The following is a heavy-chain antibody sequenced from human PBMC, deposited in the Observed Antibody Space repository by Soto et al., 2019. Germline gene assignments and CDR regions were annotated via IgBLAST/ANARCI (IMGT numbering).Heavy chain of an antibody. D-gene: IGHD2-15*01. V-gene: IGHV3-30-3*01. CDR3: ARDPSAGEVADESYFDY. J-gene: IGHJ4*02. CDR2: ISYDGSNK. Sequence: PGGSLRLSCAASGFTFSSYSMHWVRQAPGKGLEWVALISYDGSNKYYVDSVKGRFTISRDNAKNSLYLQMNSLRAEDTAVYYCARDPSAGEVADESYFDYWGQGTLVTVSS. CDR1: GFTFSSYS.